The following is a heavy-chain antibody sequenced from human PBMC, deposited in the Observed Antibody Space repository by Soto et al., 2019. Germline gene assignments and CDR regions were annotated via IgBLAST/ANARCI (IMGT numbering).Heavy chain of an antibody. J-gene: IGHJ5*02. CDR2: IIPILGNT. Sequence: ASVKVSCKASGGTLSSYTISWVRQAPGQGLEWMGRIIPILGNTKYAQKVQGRVTMTRDTSTSTVYMELSSLRSEDTAVYYCARVEQWPSWGQGTLVTVS. CDR3: ARVEQWPS. CDR1: GGTLSSYT. D-gene: IGHD6-19*01. V-gene: IGHV1-69*08.